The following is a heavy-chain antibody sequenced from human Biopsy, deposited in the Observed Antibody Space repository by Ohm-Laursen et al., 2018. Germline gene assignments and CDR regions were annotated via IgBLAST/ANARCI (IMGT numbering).Heavy chain of an antibody. CDR2: LNPVSGNS. CDR1: RVTFSSYA. V-gene: IGHV1-8*01. D-gene: IGHD1-7*01. J-gene: IGHJ5*02. CDR3: GRAVRNQLLTDP. Sequence: ASVKVSCKSSRVTFSSYAVTWVRQASGQGPEWIGWLNPVSGNSNFGQKFRGRVTVTSDTSISTAYMELSGLTSDDTATYYCGRAVRNQLLTDPWGQGTLVTVTS.